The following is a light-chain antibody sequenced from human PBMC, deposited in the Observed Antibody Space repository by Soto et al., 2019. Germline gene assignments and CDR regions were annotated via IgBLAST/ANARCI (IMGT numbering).Light chain of an antibody. CDR2: DVT. J-gene: IGLJ2*01. CDR1: SGDVGGYDY. Sequence: QSALTQPASVSGSPGQSITISCTGTSGDVGGYDYVSWYQHHPGKAPKLMIYDVTNRPSRVSNRFSGSKSGNMASLTISGLQAEDQADYSCSSYTTSSTLHVVFGGGTKLTVL. CDR3: SSYTTSSTLHVV. V-gene: IGLV2-14*03.